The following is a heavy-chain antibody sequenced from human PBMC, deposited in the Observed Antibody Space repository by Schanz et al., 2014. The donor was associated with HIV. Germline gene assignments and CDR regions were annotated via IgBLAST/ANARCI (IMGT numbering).Heavy chain of an antibody. CDR2: VIGSGGIT. J-gene: IGHJ6*02. V-gene: IGHV3-23*04. CDR1: GFTFSTYA. CDR3: AKVARWDYYGMDV. Sequence: EVQLVESGGGLVKPGGSLRLSCTAFGFTFSTYAMTWVRQAPGKGLEWVSTVIGSGGITYYADSVKGRFTISRDNSKNTLYLEMNSLRTEDTAVYYCAKVARWDYYGMDVWGQGTTVTVSS.